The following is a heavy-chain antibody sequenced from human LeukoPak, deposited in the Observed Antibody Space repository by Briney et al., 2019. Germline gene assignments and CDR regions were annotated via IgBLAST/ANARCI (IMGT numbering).Heavy chain of an antibody. D-gene: IGHD1-7*01. V-gene: IGHV4-39*07. Sequence: SETLSLTCTVSGGSISTSNYYWGWIRQPPGKGLELIGTNYYRGSTSYNPSLKSRVTISVDTSNNQFSLTLTSVTAADTAVYYCARSPYGVTGTSEFDYWGQGTLVTVSS. CDR1: GGSISTSNYY. J-gene: IGHJ4*02. CDR2: NYYRGST. CDR3: ARSPYGVTGTSEFDY.